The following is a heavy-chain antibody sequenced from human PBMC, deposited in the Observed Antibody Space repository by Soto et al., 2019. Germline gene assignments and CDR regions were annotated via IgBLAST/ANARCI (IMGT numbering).Heavy chain of an antibody. CDR1: GDTFIGYS. D-gene: IGHD6-13*01. CDR3: VIDRLIVAGSVGRMDV. V-gene: IGHV1-69*01. J-gene: IGHJ6*02. Sequence: QVQLVQSGAEVKKPGTSVRVSCKASGDTFIGYSISWVRQAPGQGLEWMGWVIPTQGTTKYAQRFQGRVTMSVDQFASTTYMELSSLRPEDTALYYCVIDRLIVAGSVGRMDVWGQGTTVTVPS. CDR2: VIPTQGTT.